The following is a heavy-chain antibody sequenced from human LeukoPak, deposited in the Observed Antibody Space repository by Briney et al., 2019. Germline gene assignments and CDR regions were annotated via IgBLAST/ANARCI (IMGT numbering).Heavy chain of an antibody. CDR2: ISHSGRT. Sequence: SETLSLTCAVYGGSFNGYYWTWIRQFPGKGLEWIGEISHSGRTNYNPSLKSRVTISVDTSKNQFSLKLSSVTAADTAEYYCARRHDYGDLYYYYYMDVWGKGTTVTVSS. V-gene: IGHV4-34*01. CDR3: ARRHDYGDLYYYYYMDV. CDR1: GGSFNGYY. J-gene: IGHJ6*03. D-gene: IGHD4-17*01.